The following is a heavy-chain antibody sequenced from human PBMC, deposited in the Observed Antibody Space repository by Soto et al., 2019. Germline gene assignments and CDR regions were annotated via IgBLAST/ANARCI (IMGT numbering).Heavy chain of an antibody. D-gene: IGHD3-16*02. CDR2: IDPLDSQT. Sequence: PGESRQISCEGSGYRFARYCITWVRQVPGKGLEWMGRIDPLDSQTNYSASFEGHVTFSADKSINTAFLQWSSLRASDTATYFCTRHAVITSGGVIVSHWFDPWGQGTPVTVSS. CDR1: GYRFARYC. J-gene: IGHJ5*02. CDR3: TRHAVITSGGVIVSHWFDP. V-gene: IGHV5-10-1*01.